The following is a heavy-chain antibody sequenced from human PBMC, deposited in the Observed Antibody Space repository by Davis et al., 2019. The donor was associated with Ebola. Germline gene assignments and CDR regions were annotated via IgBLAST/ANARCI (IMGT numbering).Heavy chain of an antibody. CDR1: GGSISSGDYY. J-gene: IGHJ4*02. V-gene: IGHV4-39*07. Sequence: PGGSLRLSCTVSGGSISSGDYYWSWIRQPPGKGLEWIGEINHSGSTNYNPSLKSRVTISVDTSKNQFSLKLSSVTAADTAVYYCASNYYGSGSYYNPFDYWGQGTLVTVSS. D-gene: IGHD3-10*01. CDR2: INHSGST. CDR3: ASNYYGSGSYYNPFDY.